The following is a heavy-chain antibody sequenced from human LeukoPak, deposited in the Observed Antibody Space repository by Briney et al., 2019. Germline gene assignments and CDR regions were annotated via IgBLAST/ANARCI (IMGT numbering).Heavy chain of an antibody. J-gene: IGHJ6*03. CDR1: GFTFSHYW. V-gene: IGHV3-7*01. CDR3: ARAGATKLSYYYYMDV. CDR2: INQDGRER. D-gene: IGHD1-26*01. Sequence: PGGSLRLSCAASGFTFSHYWMSWVRQAPGKGLEWVANINQDGRERYYVDSVKGRFTISRDNGENSLFLQMNSLRAEDTAVYYCARAGATKLSYYYYMDVWGKGTTVTVSS.